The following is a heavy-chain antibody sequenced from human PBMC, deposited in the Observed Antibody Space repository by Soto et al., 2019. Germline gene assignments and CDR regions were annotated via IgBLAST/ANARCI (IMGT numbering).Heavy chain of an antibody. CDR2: IYYSGST. V-gene: IGHV4-39*01. D-gene: IGHD5-18*01. CDR1: GGSISSSSYY. J-gene: IGHJ5*02. Sequence: PSETLSLTCTVSGGSISSSSYYWGWIRQPPGKGLEWIGSIYYSGSTYYNPSLKSRVTISVDTSKNQFSLKLSSVTAADTAVYYCARCRGYSYGRANWFDPWGQGTLVTVSS. CDR3: ARCRGYSYGRANWFDP.